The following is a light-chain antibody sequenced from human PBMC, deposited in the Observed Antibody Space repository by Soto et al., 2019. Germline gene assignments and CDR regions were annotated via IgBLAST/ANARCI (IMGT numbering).Light chain of an antibody. J-gene: IGKJ4*01. CDR1: QSVSYH. V-gene: IGKV3-11*01. CDR3: QKRSNWPALT. CDR2: DAS. Sequence: EALWTQLPANLTLSPGESATLSCRASQSVSYHLAWYQQKRGQAPRLLIYDASKRATGVPARFSASGSGTDFTLTIRSLEPEDFAVYYCQKRSNWPALTVGGGTKVDI.